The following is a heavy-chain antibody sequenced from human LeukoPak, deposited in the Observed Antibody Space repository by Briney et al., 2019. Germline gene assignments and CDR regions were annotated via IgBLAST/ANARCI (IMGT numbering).Heavy chain of an antibody. Sequence: PETLSLTCTVSGGSISSYYWSWIRQPPGKGLEWIGYIYYSGSTNYNPSLKSRVTISVDTSKNQFSLKLSSVTAADTAVYYCARGFNRSYWYFDLWGRGTLVTVSS. V-gene: IGHV4-59*01. CDR1: GGSISSYY. CDR2: IYYSGST. D-gene: IGHD1-14*01. CDR3: ARGFNRSYWYFDL. J-gene: IGHJ2*01.